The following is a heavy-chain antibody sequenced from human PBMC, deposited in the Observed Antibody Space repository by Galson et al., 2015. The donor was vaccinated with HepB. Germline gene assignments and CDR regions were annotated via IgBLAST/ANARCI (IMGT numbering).Heavy chain of an antibody. J-gene: IGHJ6*02. D-gene: IGHD1-26*01. V-gene: IGHV3-21*01. CDR1: GFTFSSYS. CDR3: ARAEGAWTISSGRPTHYYYGMDV. Sequence: SLRLSCAASGFTFSSYSMNWVRQAPGKGLEWVSSIGSSSSYIYYADSVKGRFTISRGNAKNSLYLQMNSLRAEDTAVYYCARAEGAWTISSGRPTHYYYGMDVWGQGTTVTVSS. CDR2: IGSSSSYI.